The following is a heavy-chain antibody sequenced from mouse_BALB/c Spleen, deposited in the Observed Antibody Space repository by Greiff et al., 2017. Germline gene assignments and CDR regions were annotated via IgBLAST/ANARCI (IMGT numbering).Heavy chain of an antibody. D-gene: IGHD2-3*01. V-gene: IGHV5-17*02. CDR2: ISSGSSTI. CDR1: GFTFSSFG. J-gene: IGHJ3*01. CDR3: AREKALDGYGFAY. Sequence: EVKLVESGGGLVQPGGSRKLSCAASGFTFSSFGMHWVRQAPEKGLEWVAYISSGSSTIYYADTVKGRFTISRDNPKNTLFLQMTSLRSEDTAMYYCAREKALDGYGFAYWGQGTLVTVSA.